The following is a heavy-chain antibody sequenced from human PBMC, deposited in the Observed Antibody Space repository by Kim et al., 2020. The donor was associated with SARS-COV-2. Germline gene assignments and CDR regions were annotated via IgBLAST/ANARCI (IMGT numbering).Heavy chain of an antibody. V-gene: IGHV4-34*01. D-gene: IGHD6-13*01. CDR1: GGSFSGYY. CDR3: ARGLKGRSSKLTYYYGMDV. CDR2: INHSGST. Sequence: SETLSLTCAVYGGSFSGYYWSWIRQPPGKGLEWIGEINHSGSTNYNPSLKSRVTISVDTSKNQFSLKLSSVTAADTAVYYCARGLKGRSSKLTYYYGMDVWGQGTTVTVSS. J-gene: IGHJ6*02.